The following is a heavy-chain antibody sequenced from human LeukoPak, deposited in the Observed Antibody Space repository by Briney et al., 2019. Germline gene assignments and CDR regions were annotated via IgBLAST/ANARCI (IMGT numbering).Heavy chain of an antibody. Sequence: GGSLRLSCAASGFTFSSYGMHWVRQAPGKGLEWVAVISYDGSNKYYADSVKGRFTISRDNSKNTLYLQMNSLRAEDTAVYYCAREFRAGFDYWGQGTLVTVSS. CDR1: GFTFSSYG. CDR3: AREFRAGFDY. V-gene: IGHV3-30*19. D-gene: IGHD6-13*01. J-gene: IGHJ4*02. CDR2: ISYDGSNK.